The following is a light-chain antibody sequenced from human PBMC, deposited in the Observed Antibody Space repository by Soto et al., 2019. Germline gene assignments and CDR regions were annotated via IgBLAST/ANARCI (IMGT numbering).Light chain of an antibody. Sequence: EIVMTQSPATLSVSPGEGVTFSCRASEGVRNMLAWYQHKPGQPPRLLVSYASAGATGVPARFSGSGSWTEFTLTINSLQSEDGALYYCQQFYTWPVTFGGGTKVEIK. CDR2: YAS. CDR3: QQFYTWPVT. V-gene: IGKV3-15*01. CDR1: EGVRNM. J-gene: IGKJ4*01.